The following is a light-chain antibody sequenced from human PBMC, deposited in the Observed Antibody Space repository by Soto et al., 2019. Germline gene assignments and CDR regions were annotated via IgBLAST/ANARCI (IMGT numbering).Light chain of an antibody. CDR1: SSDVGGYNY. CDR3: SSYTTRSTVV. J-gene: IGLJ2*01. V-gene: IGLV2-14*01. Sequence: QSVLTQPASVSGSPGQSITISCTGTSSDVGGYNYVSWFQQHPGKAPNLMIYDVYRRPSGVSYRFSGSKSGNTASLTISGLQAEDEADSYCSSYTTRSTVVFGGGTKLTVL. CDR2: DVY.